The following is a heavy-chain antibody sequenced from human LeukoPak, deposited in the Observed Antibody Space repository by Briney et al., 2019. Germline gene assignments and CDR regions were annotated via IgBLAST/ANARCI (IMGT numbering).Heavy chain of an antibody. CDR1: GGSISSYY. CDR3: ARGFHSYDAFDI. CDR2: IYYSGST. Sequence: SETLSLTCTVSGGSISSYYWSWIRQPPGKGLEWIGYIYYSGSTNYNPSLKSRVPISVDTSKNQFSLKLSSVTAADTAVYYCARGFHSYDAFDIWGQGTMVTVSS. V-gene: IGHV4-59*01. J-gene: IGHJ3*02. D-gene: IGHD5-18*01.